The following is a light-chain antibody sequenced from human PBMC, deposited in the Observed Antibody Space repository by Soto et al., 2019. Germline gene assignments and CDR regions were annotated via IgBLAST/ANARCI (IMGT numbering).Light chain of an antibody. J-gene: IGKJ1*01. Sequence: EIVLTQDPGTLSLSPGETATLSCRASQNVITTYMSWYQQRLGQPPRLLIYSTSQRATGTPDRFSGSGSGTDFTLTINGLEAEDFAIYYCQQYASFSPAFGQGTKVGI. V-gene: IGKV3-20*01. CDR3: QQYASFSPA. CDR1: QNVITTY. CDR2: STS.